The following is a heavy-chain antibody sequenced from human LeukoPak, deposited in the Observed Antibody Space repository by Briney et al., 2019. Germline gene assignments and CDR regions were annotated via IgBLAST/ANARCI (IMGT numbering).Heavy chain of an antibody. V-gene: IGHV1-69*04. CDR3: ARAGCSGGSCYPSSHYYYYGMDV. D-gene: IGHD2-15*01. CDR1: GGTFSSYA. J-gene: IGHJ6*02. CDR2: IIPILGIA. Sequence: SVKVSCKASGGTFSSYAISWVRQAPGQGLEWMGRIIPILGIANYAQKSQGRVTITADKSTSTAYMELSSLRSEDTAVYYCARAGCSGGSCYPSSHYYYYGMDVWGQGTTVTVSS.